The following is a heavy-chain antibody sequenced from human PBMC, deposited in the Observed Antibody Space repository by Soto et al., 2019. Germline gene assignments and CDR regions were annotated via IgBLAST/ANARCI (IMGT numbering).Heavy chain of an antibody. Sequence: GGSLRLSCAASGFTFSSYGMHWVRQAPGKGLEWVAVIWYDGSNKYYADSVKGRFTISRDNSTNTLYLQMNSLRAEDTAVYYCARDGSLGWELLNNWFDPWGQGTLVTVYS. CDR2: IWYDGSNK. D-gene: IGHD1-26*01. V-gene: IGHV3-33*01. J-gene: IGHJ5*02. CDR1: GFTFSSYG. CDR3: ARDGSLGWELLNNWFDP.